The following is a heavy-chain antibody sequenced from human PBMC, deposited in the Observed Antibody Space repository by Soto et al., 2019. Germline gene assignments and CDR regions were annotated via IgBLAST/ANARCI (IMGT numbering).Heavy chain of an antibody. CDR2: ISYDGSNK. Sequence: PVGSLRLSCAASGFTFSSYAMHWVRQAPGKGLEWVAVISYDGSNKYYADSVKGRFTISRDNSKNTLYLQMNSLRAEDTAVYYCARDFAITMIVVVITTPDYWGQGTLVTVSS. V-gene: IGHV3-30-3*01. D-gene: IGHD3-22*01. CDR1: GFTFSSYA. J-gene: IGHJ4*02. CDR3: ARDFAITMIVVVITTPDY.